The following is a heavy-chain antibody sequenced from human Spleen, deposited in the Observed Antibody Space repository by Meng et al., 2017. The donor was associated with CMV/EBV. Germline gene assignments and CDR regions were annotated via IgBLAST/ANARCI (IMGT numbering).Heavy chain of an antibody. V-gene: IGHV1-2*02. CDR2: INPNSGGT. D-gene: IGHD6-13*01. CDR3: AKDGIAAAGTTRPFPDQ. CDR1: YTFTGYY. J-gene: IGHJ4*02. Sequence: YTFTGYYMNWVRQAPGQGLEWMGWINPNSGGTNYAQKFQGRVTMTRDTSISTAYMELSRLRSDDTAVYYCAKDGIAAAGTTRPFPDQWGQGTLVTVSS.